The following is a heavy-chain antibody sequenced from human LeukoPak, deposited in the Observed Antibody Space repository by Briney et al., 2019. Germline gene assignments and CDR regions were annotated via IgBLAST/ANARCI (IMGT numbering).Heavy chain of an antibody. CDR1: GGSISSSSYY. CDR2: IYYSGST. CDR3: AREVRGVGAKHDAFDI. J-gene: IGHJ3*02. Sequence: SETLSLTCTVSGGSISSSSYYWGWIRQPPGKGLEWIGYIYYSGSTNYNPSLKSRVTISVDTSKNQFSLKLSSVTAADTAVYYCAREVRGVGAKHDAFDIWGQGTMVTVSS. D-gene: IGHD1-26*01. V-gene: IGHV4-61*01.